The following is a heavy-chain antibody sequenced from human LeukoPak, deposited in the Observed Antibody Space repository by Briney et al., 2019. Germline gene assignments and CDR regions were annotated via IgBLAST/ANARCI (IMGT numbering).Heavy chain of an antibody. CDR3: ARDRPTDIVVVTAAFLPLFDP. Sequence: ASVKVSCKASGYTFTGYYMHWVRQAPGQGLEWMGWINPNSGGTNYAQKFQGRVTMTRDTSISTAYMELSRLRSDDTAVYYCARDRPTDIVVVTAAFLPLFDPWGRGNLVTVSS. CDR2: INPNSGGT. CDR1: GYTFTGYY. J-gene: IGHJ5*02. D-gene: IGHD2-2*01. V-gene: IGHV1-2*02.